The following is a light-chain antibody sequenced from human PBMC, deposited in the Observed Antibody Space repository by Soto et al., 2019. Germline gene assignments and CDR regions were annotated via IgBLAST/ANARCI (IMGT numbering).Light chain of an antibody. CDR3: QQYYSTPNT. J-gene: IGKJ2*01. CDR1: QSVLYSSNNKNY. CDR2: WAS. Sequence: DIVMTQSPDSLAVSLGERATINCKSSQSVLYSSNNKNYLAWYQQQPGQPPKLLIYWASTRESGVPDRFSGSGSGTDFTLTISSLQAEDVAVYYCQQYYSTPNTFGQGTKLEIK. V-gene: IGKV4-1*01.